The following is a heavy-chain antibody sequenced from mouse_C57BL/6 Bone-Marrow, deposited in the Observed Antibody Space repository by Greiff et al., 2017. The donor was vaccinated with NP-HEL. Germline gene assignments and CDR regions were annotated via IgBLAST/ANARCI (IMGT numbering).Heavy chain of an antibody. Sequence: EVKLMESGPGLVKPSQSLSLTCSVTGYSITSGYYWNWIRQFPGNKLEWMGYISYDGSNNYNPSLKNRISITRDTSKNQFFLKLNSVTTEDTATYYCARDRTVVVVDYWGQGTTLTVSS. J-gene: IGHJ2*01. CDR3: ARDRTVVVVDY. CDR2: ISYDGSN. CDR1: GYSITSGYY. D-gene: IGHD1-1*01. V-gene: IGHV3-6*01.